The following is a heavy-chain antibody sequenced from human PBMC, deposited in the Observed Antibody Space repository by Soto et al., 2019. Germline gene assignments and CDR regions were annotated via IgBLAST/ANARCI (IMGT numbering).Heavy chain of an antibody. CDR1: GGTFSSYA. J-gene: IGHJ6*02. Sequence: GASVKVSCKASGGTFSSYAISWVRQAPGQGLEWMGGIIPIFGTANYAQKFQGRVTITADESTSTAYMELSSLRSEDTAVYYCARGQFGIYRAYHGYYYGMDVWGQGTTVTDS. CDR3: ARGQFGIYRAYHGYYYGMDV. V-gene: IGHV1-69*13. D-gene: IGHD1-26*01. CDR2: IIPIFGTA.